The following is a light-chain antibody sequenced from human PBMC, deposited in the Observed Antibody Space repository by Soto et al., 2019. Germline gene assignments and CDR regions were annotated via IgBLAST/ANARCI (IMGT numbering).Light chain of an antibody. CDR1: QAIGSW. V-gene: IGKV1-5*03. CDR2: KAS. CDR3: QQDNSYSEA. Sequence: DVPITQSRSALSGTVRDSATITCRASQAIGSWLAWYQQKPGKAPKLLIYKASTLKSGVPSRFSGSGSGTEFTLAISSLQPDDFATYYCQQDNSYSEAFGQGTKADI. J-gene: IGKJ1*01.